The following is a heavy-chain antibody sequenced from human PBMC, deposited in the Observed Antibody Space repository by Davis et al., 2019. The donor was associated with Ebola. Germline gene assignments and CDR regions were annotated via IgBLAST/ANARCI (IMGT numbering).Heavy chain of an antibody. D-gene: IGHD1-1*01. J-gene: IGHJ4*02. CDR1: GYTFTSYG. V-gene: IGHV1-18*01. CDR3: ARAQFPTTSDH. CDR2: INPNNGNT. Sequence: ASVQVSCKASGYTFTSYGISWVRQAPGQGLEWMGWINPNNGNTNYAQNVQGRVTMTTDTSTSTAYMEVGSRRFDDTAVFYCARAQFPTTSDHWGQGTLVTVSS.